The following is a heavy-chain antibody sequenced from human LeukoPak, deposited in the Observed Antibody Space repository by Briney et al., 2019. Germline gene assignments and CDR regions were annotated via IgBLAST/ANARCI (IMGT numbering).Heavy chain of an antibody. J-gene: IGHJ6*02. CDR3: ARSAGEIYYYYGMDV. Sequence: GGSLRLSCAASGFTFSGFEMNWVRQAPGKGLQWVANINQDGSEMYYVDSVKGRFTISRDNAKNSLYLQMNSLRAEDTAVYYCARSAGEIYYYYGMDVWGQGTTVTVSS. CDR1: GFTFSGFE. D-gene: IGHD3-16*01. V-gene: IGHV3-7*04. CDR2: INQDGSEM.